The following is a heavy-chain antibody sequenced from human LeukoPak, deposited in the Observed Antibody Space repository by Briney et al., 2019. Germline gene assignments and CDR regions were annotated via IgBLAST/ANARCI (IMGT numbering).Heavy chain of an antibody. CDR1: GFTISSHW. J-gene: IGHJ6*02. CDR2: INQDGSER. V-gene: IGHV3-7*01. CDR3: ARSNAMGV. Sequence: GGSLRLSCAASGFTISSHWMTWVRQASGKGLEWVANINQDGSERYYADSVKGRFTISRDNAKNSLSLQMNSLRAKDTAVYYCARSNAMGVWGQGTTVTVSS.